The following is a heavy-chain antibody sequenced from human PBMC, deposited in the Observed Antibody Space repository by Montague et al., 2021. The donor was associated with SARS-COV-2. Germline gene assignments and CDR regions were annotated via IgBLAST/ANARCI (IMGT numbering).Heavy chain of an antibody. Sequence: SETLSLTCSRLVSWNSGADRKSTRQNSSNQLKSYADFSLQKSTNNNPSLKTRVTISIDTSKNQFSLKLSSVTAADTAVYYCARGQEVYAINGDLNYWGQGTLVTVSS. V-gene: IGHV4-34*01. D-gene: IGHD2-8*01. CDR3: ARGQEVYAINGDLNY. CDR1: VSWNSGAD. J-gene: IGHJ4*02. CDR2: FSLQKST.